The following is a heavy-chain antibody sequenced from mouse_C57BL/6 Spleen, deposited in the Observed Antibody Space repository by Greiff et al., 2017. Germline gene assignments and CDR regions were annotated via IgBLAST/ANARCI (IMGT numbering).Heavy chain of an antibody. CDR2: INPSTGGT. Sequence: EVQLQQSGPELVKPGASVKISCKASGYSFTGYYMNWVKQSPEKSLEWIGEINPSTGGTTYNQKFKAKATLTVDKSSSTAYMQLKSLTSEDSAVYYCARNWAGVALFAYWGQGTLVTVSA. CDR3: ARNWAGVALFAY. D-gene: IGHD4-1*01. V-gene: IGHV1-42*01. J-gene: IGHJ3*01. CDR1: GYSFTGYY.